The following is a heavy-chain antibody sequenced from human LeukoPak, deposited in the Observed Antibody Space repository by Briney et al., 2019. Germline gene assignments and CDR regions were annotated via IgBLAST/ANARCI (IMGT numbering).Heavy chain of an antibody. J-gene: IGHJ4*02. D-gene: IGHD1-26*01. CDR1: GFTFSSYA. Sequence: PGGSLRLSCAASGFTFSSYAMSWVRQAPGKGLEWVSAISGSGGSTYYADSVKGRFTISRDSSKNTLYLQMNSLRAEDTAVYYCAKSLLWELLLFDYWGQGTLVTVSS. V-gene: IGHV3-23*01. CDR3: AKSLLWELLLFDY. CDR2: ISGSGGST.